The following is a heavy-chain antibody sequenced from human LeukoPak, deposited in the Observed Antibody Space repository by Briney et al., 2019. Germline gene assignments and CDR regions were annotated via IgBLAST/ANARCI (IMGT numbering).Heavy chain of an antibody. V-gene: IGHV3-73*01. CDR3: TRRDGYKAVD. Sequence: QPGGSLRLSCAASGFTFSGSAMPWVRQASGKGLEWVGRIRSKANSYATAYAASVKGRFTISRDDSKNTAYLQMNSLKTEDTAVYYCTRRDGYKAVDWGQGTLVTVSS. CDR2: IRSKANSYAT. CDR1: GFTFSGSA. J-gene: IGHJ4*02. D-gene: IGHD5-12*01.